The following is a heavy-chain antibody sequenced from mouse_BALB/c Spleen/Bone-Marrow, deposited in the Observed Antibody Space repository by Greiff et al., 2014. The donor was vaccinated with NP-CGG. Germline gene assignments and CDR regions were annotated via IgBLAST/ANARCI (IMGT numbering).Heavy chain of an antibody. Sequence: EVQLQQSGPELVKPGASVKISCKASGYTFSDYNMHWVKQSHGKSLEWIGNIYPYNGGTGYNRKFKRKATLTVDNSSSTAYMELRSLTSEDSAVYHCARGWLLSWFAYWGQGTLVTVSA. CDR2: IYPYNGGT. CDR1: GYTFSDYN. J-gene: IGHJ3*01. V-gene: IGHV1S29*02. D-gene: IGHD2-3*01. CDR3: ARGWLLSWFAY.